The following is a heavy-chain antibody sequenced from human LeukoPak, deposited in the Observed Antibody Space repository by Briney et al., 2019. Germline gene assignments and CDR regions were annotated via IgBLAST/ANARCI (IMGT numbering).Heavy chain of an antibody. CDR3: TRDPRRLDY. Sequence: GGSLRLSCAASRFTFSSYWMSWVRQAPGKGLEWVANIKQDGSEKNYVDSVKGRCTISRDNAKNSLYLQMTSLRAEDTAVYYCTRDPRRLDYWGQGTLVTVSS. CDR1: RFTFSSYW. V-gene: IGHV3-7*03. J-gene: IGHJ4*02. CDR2: IKQDGSEK.